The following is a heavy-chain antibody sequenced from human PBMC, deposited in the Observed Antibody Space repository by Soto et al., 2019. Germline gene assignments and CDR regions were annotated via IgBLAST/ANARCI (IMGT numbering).Heavy chain of an antibody. CDR3: ATFSGSYYKGDDY. J-gene: IGHJ4*02. V-gene: IGHV4-39*01. CDR1: GGSISSSSYY. D-gene: IGHD1-26*01. Sequence: QLQLQESGPGLVKPSETLSLTCTVSGGSISSSSYYWGWIRQPPGKGLEWIGSMYYSGSTYYNPYPKSQVTISVDTSNNQFSLKLNAVPAADTAVYYCATFSGSYYKGDDYWGQGTLVTVSS. CDR2: MYYSGST.